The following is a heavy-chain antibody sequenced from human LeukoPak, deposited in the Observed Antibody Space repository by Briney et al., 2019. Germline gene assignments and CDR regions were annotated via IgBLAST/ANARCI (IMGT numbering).Heavy chain of an antibody. D-gene: IGHD3-3*01. CDR3: AHVEHYDSMDV. CDR1: GFSLSTGGGG. V-gene: IGHV2-5*02. Sequence: SGPTQVNPTQTLTLTCTFSGFSLSTGGGGVGGIRQPPGKALEWLVLSDWDDDTRYIPSLKSRHPITKDTAKHEVVLTMTNMDPVDTATYYCAHVEHYDSMDVWGKGTTVTVSS. J-gene: IGHJ6*04. CDR2: SDWDDDT.